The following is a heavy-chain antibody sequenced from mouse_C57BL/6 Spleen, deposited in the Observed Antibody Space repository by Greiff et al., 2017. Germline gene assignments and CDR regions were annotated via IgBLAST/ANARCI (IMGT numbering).Heavy chain of an antibody. J-gene: IGHJ4*01. CDR2: INPSNGGT. CDR3: ARPDRSYYYAMDY. CDR1: GYTFTSYW. Sequence: VQLQQSGTELVKPGASVKLSCKASGYTFTSYWMHWVKQRPGQGLEWIGNINPSNGGTNYNEKFKSKATLTVDKSSSTAYMQLSSLTSEDSAVYYCARPDRSYYYAMDYWGQGTSVTVSS. V-gene: IGHV1-53*01.